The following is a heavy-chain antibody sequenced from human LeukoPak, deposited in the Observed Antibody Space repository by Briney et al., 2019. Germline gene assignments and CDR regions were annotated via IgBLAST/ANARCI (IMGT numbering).Heavy chain of an antibody. J-gene: IGHJ4*02. CDR2: ISWNSGSI. CDR3: AKGLDSSSWYPFDY. Sequence: GRSLRLSCAASGFTFDDYAMHWVRQAPGKGLEWVSGISWNSGSIGYADSVKGRFTISRDNAKNSLYLQMNCLRAEDTALYYCAKGLDSSSWYPFDYWGQGTLVTVSS. V-gene: IGHV3-9*01. D-gene: IGHD6-13*01. CDR1: GFTFDDYA.